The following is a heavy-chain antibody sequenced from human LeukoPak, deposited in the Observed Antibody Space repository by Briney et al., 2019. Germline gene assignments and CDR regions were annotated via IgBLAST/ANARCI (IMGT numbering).Heavy chain of an antibody. D-gene: IGHD2-2*01. V-gene: IGHV1-2*02. CDR1: GYTFTAYY. J-gene: IGHJ5*02. Sequence: DSVEVSCKASGYTFTAYYMHSVRQAPGQGLEWMGWINPNTGGTNYPQKFQGRVTMTRDTSISTAYMELSRLRSDDTAVYYCARGCGIVVVPAAMSWFDPWGQGTLVTVSS. CDR2: INPNTGGT. CDR3: ARGCGIVVVPAAMSWFDP.